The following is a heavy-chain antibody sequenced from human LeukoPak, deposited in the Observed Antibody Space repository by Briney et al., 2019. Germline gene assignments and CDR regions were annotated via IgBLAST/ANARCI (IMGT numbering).Heavy chain of an antibody. CDR3: ARDFIPGDDAFDI. CDR1: GSTFSSYS. J-gene: IGHJ3*02. D-gene: IGHD1-26*01. V-gene: IGHV3-21*01. Sequence: GGSLRLSCAASGSTFSSYSMNWVRQAPGKGLEWVSSISSSSSYIYYADSVKGRFTISRDNAKNSLYLQMNSLRAEDTAVYYCARDFIPGDDAFDIWGQGTMVTVSS. CDR2: ISSSSSYI.